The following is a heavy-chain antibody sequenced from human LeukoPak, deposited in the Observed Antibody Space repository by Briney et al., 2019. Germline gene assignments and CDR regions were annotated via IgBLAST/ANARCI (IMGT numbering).Heavy chain of an antibody. J-gene: IGHJ4*02. CDR1: GFTFSNYA. V-gene: IGHV3-23*01. Sequence: PGGSLRLSCAASGFTFSNYAMNWVRQAPGKGLEWVSAISGSGGSTYYADSVKGRFTISRDNSKNTLYLQMNSLRAEDTAVYYCAKDFEIAGYCSGGSCYSGFGYWGQGTLVTVSS. CDR3: AKDFEIAGYCSGGSCYSGFGY. CDR2: ISGSGGST. D-gene: IGHD2-15*01.